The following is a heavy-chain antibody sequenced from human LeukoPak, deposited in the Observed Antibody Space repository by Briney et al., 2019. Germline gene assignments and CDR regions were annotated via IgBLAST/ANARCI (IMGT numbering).Heavy chain of an antibody. CDR1: GYTFTTYY. CDR3: ARRASGGYYAPFDY. CDR2: PNTSGGST. J-gene: IGHJ4*02. D-gene: IGHD1-26*01. Sequence: ASVKVSCKASGYTFTTYYLHWVRQAPGQGLEWMGIPNTSGGSTTYAQKFQGRVTMTRDTSTSTVYMELSSLRSEDTAVYYCARRASGGYYAPFDYWGQGTLVTVAS. V-gene: IGHV1-46*01.